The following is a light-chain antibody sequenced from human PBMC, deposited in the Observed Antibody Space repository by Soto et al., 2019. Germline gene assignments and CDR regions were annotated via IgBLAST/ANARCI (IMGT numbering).Light chain of an antibody. CDR3: HQYSSSPPT. J-gene: IGKJ1*01. CDR2: RTS. CDR1: QSISSN. V-gene: IGKV3-15*01. Sequence: EIVMTRSPATLSVSPGERATLSCRASQSISSNLAWYQQKPGQAPRLLMFRTSSRATGFPARFSGSGSGTDFTLTINRLEPEDFAVYFCHQYSSSPPTFGQGTK.